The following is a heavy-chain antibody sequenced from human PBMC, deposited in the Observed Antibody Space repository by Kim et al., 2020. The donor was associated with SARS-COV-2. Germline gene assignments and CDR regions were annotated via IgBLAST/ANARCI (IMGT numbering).Heavy chain of an antibody. CDR1: GFTFSNYA. D-gene: IGHD6-19*01. V-gene: IGHV3-23*01. CDR2: ISGSVGST. J-gene: IGHJ4*02. CDR3: AKAHLSSGWYADY. Sequence: GGSLRLSCAASGFTFSNYAMSWVRQAPGKGLEWVSEISGSVGSTYYADSVKGRFTISRDNSKNTVYLQMNSLRAEDTAVYYCAKAHLSSGWYADYWGQGTLVTVSS.